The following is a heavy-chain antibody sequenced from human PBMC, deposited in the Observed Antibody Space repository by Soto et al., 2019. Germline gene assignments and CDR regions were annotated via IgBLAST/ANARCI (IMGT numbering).Heavy chain of an antibody. Sequence: EVQLLESGGGLVQPGGSLRLSRAASGFTFSSYAMSWVRQAPGKGLEWVSAISGSGGSTYYADSVKGRFTISRDNSKNTLYLQMNSLRAEDTAVYYCAKDGIGALLWFGELSPWGQGTLVTVSS. CDR3: AKDGIGALLWFGELSP. CDR1: GFTFSSYA. V-gene: IGHV3-23*01. CDR2: ISGSGGST. J-gene: IGHJ5*02. D-gene: IGHD3-10*01.